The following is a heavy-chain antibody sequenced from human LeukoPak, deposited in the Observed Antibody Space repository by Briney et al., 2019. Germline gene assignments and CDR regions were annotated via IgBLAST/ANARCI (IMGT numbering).Heavy chain of an antibody. Sequence: GGSLRLSCAASGFSVSDYSISWIRQSPGKGPEWISYVMSGRGSTNYADSVKGRFTISRDNAKNSVALQLDGLRADDTAVYFGTRERRGSYYAFESWGQGTLVTVSS. CDR3: TRERRGSYYAFES. CDR2: VMSGRGST. V-gene: IGHV3-11*05. CDR1: GFSVSDYS. J-gene: IGHJ4*02. D-gene: IGHD3-16*01.